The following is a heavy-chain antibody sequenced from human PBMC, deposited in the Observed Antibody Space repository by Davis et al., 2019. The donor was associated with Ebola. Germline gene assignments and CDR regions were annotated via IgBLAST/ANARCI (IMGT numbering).Heavy chain of an antibody. CDR2: IYYSGST. D-gene: IGHD3-10*01. J-gene: IGHJ6*02. CDR3: ARDLRYYYYGMDV. Sequence: SETLSLTCAVYGGSFSGYYWSWIRQHPGKGLEWIGYIYYSGSTYYNPSLKSRVTISVDTSKNQFSLKLSSVTAADTAVYYCARDLRYYYYGMDVWGQGTTVTVS. V-gene: IGHV4-31*11. CDR1: GGSFSGYY.